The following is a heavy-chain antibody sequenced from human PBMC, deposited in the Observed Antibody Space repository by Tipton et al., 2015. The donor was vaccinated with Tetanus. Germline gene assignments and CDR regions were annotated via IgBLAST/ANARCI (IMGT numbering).Heavy chain of an antibody. V-gene: IGHV3-66*04. CDR2: LYPGGST. J-gene: IGHJ6*02. D-gene: IGHD5-24*01. CDR3: AKLSRDPDYYYYGMDV. CDR1: GFTVSSNY. Sequence: SLRLSCVVSGFTVSSNYMTWVRQAPGEGLEWVSVLYPGGSTYSADSVRGRFTISRDNSKKTLYLEMNSLRVEDTAVYYCAKLSRDPDYYYYGMDVWGQGTTVTVSS.